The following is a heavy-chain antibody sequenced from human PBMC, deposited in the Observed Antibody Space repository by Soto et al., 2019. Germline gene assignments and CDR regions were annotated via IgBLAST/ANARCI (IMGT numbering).Heavy chain of an antibody. D-gene: IGHD1-1*01. Sequence: GGSLRLSCAASGFPFSSYAMTWVRQTPGKGLEWVSGISGSGGITYYADSVKGRFTISRDNSNNTLFLQMHSLRADDTAVYYCAKSLSASPNYFFDYWGQGTLGTVSS. CDR1: GFPFSSYA. J-gene: IGHJ4*02. CDR2: ISGSGGIT. CDR3: AKSLSASPNYFFDY. V-gene: IGHV3-23*01.